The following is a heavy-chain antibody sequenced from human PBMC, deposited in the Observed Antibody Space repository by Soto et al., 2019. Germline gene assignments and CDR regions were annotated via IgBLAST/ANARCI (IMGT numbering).Heavy chain of an antibody. CDR3: ARGATRRKDYYYYMDV. CDR2: IYHSGST. J-gene: IGHJ6*03. D-gene: IGHD1-1*01. V-gene: IGHV4-4*02. Sequence: SETLSLTCAVSSGSISSSNWWSWVRQPPGKGLEWIGEIYHSGSTNYNPSLKSRVTISVDKSKNQFSLKLSSVTAADTAVYYCARGATRRKDYYYYMDVWGKGTTVTVSS. CDR1: SGSISSSNW.